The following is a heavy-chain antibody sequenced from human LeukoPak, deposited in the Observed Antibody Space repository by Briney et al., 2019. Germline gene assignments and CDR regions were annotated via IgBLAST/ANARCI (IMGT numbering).Heavy chain of an antibody. J-gene: IGHJ3*02. CDR1: GFTFSSYA. CDR2: ITSSGGST. D-gene: IGHD2-8*02. V-gene: IGHV3-23*01. Sequence: GGSLRLSCAASGFTFSSYAMSWVRQAPGKGLEWVSTITSSGGSTYYADSVKGRFTISRDNSKNTLFLQTNSLRAEDTAVYYCAKGSLTIWYAFDIWDQGTMVTVSS. CDR3: AKGSLTIWYAFDI.